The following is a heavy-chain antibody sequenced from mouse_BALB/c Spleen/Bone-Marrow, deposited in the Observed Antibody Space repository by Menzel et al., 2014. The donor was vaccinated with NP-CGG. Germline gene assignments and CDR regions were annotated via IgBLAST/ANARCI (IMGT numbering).Heavy chain of an antibody. CDR2: ISSGSSTI. D-gene: IGHD1-1*01. J-gene: IGHJ2*01. V-gene: IGHV5-17*02. CDR1: GFTFSSFG. Sequence: EVQLVESGGGLVQPGGSRKLSCAASGFTFSSFGMHWVRQAPEKGLEWVAYISSGSSTIYYADTVMGRFTISRDNPKNTLFLQMTSLRSEDTTVYYCTRSGSSSGYFDYWGQGTTLTVSS. CDR3: TRSGSSSGYFDY.